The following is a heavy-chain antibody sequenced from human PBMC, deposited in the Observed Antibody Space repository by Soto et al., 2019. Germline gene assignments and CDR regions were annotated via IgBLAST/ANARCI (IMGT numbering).Heavy chain of an antibody. CDR2: IYYSGST. CDR1: GGSISSGGYY. V-gene: IGHV4-31*03. CDR3: ARGVTMVRGVRHTPYFDY. Sequence: QVQLQESGPGLVKPSQTLSLTCTVSGGSISSGGYYWSWIRQHPVKGLEWIGYIYYSGSTYYNPSLVCRVTIAVDKSNTQFSMKLSSVTAADTAVYYCARGVTMVRGVRHTPYFDYWGQGTLVTVSS. J-gene: IGHJ4*02. D-gene: IGHD3-10*01.